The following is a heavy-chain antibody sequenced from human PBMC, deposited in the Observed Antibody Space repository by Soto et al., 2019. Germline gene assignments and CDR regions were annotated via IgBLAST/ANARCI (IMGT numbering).Heavy chain of an antibody. J-gene: IGHJ4*02. D-gene: IGHD3-16*01. V-gene: IGHV1-24*01. CDR1: GYTLTELS. CDR3: ATSPWYVTLIPGDY. Sequence: GASVKVSCKVSGYTLTELSMHWVRQAPGKGLEWMGGFDPEDGETIYAQKFQGRVTMTEDTSTDTAYMELSSLRSEDTAVYYCATSPWYVTLIPGDYWGQGTLVTVSS. CDR2: FDPEDGET.